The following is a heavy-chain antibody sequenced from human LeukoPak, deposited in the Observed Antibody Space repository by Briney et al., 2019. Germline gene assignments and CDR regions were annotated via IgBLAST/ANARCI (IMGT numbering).Heavy chain of an antibody. Sequence: GESLKISCKGSGYSFTSYWIGWVRQMPGKGLEWMGIIYPGDSDTRYSPSFQGQVTISADKSISTAYLQWSSLKASDTAMYYCARHGYVGYCSGGSCSIDYWGQGTLVTVSS. CDR2: IYPGDSDT. CDR3: ARHGYVGYCSGGSCSIDY. D-gene: IGHD2-15*01. J-gene: IGHJ4*02. V-gene: IGHV5-51*01. CDR1: GYSFTSYW.